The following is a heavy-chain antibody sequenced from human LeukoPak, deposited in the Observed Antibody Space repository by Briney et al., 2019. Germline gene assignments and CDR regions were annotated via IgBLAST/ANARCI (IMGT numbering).Heavy chain of an antibody. CDR2: ISAYNGNT. Sequence: ASVKVSCKASGYTFTSYGISWVRQAPGQGLEWMGWISAYNGNTNYAQKLQGRVTMTTDTSTSTAYMELRSLRSDDTAVYYCAREGVVVVPAVEYYYYYYMDVWGKGTTVTISS. D-gene: IGHD2-2*01. CDR3: AREGVVVVPAVEYYYYYYMDV. J-gene: IGHJ6*03. V-gene: IGHV1-18*01. CDR1: GYTFTSYG.